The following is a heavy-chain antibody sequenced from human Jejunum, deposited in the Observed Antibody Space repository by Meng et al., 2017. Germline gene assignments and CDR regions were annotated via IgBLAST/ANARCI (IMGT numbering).Heavy chain of an antibody. V-gene: IGHV4-34*01. CDR1: GHPFSGYH. Sequence: VHLQQWGAGLLKPSDTLSLISAVYGHPFSGYHRNSIRQPPGKGLEWIGEVSHSGWTKYNPSLKSRVTISLETSKNQFSLKMSSVTAADTAVYYCVRGNNYVWGMIPWGQGTLVTVSS. CDR2: VSHSGWT. CDR3: VRGNNYVWGMIP. J-gene: IGHJ5*02. D-gene: IGHD3-16*01.